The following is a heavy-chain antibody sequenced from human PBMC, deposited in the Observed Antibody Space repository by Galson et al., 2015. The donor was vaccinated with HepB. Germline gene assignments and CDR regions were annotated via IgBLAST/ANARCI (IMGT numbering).Heavy chain of an antibody. V-gene: IGHV3-33*01. CDR3: ARDGLAALPKFDCYYYMDV. D-gene: IGHD6-6*01. CDR2: IWYDGSNK. Sequence: SLRLSCAASGFTFSSYGMHWVRQAPGKGLEWVAVIWYDGSNKYYADSVKGRFTISRDNSKNTLYLQMNSLRAEDTAVYYCARDGLAALPKFDCYYYMDVWGKGTTVTVSS. CDR1: GFTFSSYG. J-gene: IGHJ6*03.